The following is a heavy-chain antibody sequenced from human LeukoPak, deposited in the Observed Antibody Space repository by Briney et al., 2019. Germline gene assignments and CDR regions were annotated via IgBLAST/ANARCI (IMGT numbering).Heavy chain of an antibody. CDR3: ARGTTMVRELFDY. CDR2: IDPNSGVT. D-gene: IGHD3-10*01. J-gene: IGHJ4*02. CDR1: GYSFTGYY. V-gene: IGHV1-2*02. Sequence: ASVKVSCKASGYSFTGYYMNWLRQAPGQGLEWMGWIDPNSGVTNYAQKFQARVTTTRDTSISTAYMELSRLRSDDTAVYYCARGTTMVRELFDYWGQGTLVTVSS.